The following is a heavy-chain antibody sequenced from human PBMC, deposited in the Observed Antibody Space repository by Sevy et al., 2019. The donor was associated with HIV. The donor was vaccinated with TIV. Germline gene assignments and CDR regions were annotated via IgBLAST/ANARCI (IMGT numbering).Heavy chain of an antibody. J-gene: IGHJ6*02. V-gene: IGHV3-30*18. Sequence: GGSLRLSCAASGFTFSSYGMHSVRQAPGKGLEWVAVISYDGSNKYYADSVKGRFTISRDNSKNTLYLQMNSLRAEDTAVYYCAKGSGPPNYYGSGSYSGYYYYGMDVWGQGTTVTVSS. CDR1: GFTFSSYG. CDR2: ISYDGSNK. D-gene: IGHD3-10*01. CDR3: AKGSGPPNYYGSGSYSGYYYYGMDV.